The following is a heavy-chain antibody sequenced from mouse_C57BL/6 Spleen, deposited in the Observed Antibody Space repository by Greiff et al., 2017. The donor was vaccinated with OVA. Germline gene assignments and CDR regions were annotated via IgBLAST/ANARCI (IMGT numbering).Heavy chain of an antibody. V-gene: IGHV1-26*01. CDR1: GYTFTDYY. CDR3: ARSWYGSSENAMDY. Sequence: VQLQQSGPELVKPGASVKISCKASGYTFTDYYMNWVKQSHGKSLEWIGDINPNNGGTSYNQKFKGKATLTVDKSSSTAYMKLRSLTSEDSAVYYCARSWYGSSENAMDYWGQGTSVTVSS. D-gene: IGHD1-1*01. CDR2: INPNNGGT. J-gene: IGHJ4*01.